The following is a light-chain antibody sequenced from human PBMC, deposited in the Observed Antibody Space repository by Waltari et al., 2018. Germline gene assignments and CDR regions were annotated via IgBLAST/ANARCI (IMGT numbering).Light chain of an antibody. Sequence: QSALTQPPCASGSPGQSVTISCTGTSSDVGIYDYVSWYQQRPGKAPKLIIYAVTERPSGVPDLFSGSKSGNTASLTVFGLQTEDEGTYYCGSYAGSKILLFGGGTELTVL. V-gene: IGLV2-8*01. J-gene: IGLJ3*02. CDR3: GSYAGSKILL. CDR2: AVT. CDR1: SSDVGIYDY.